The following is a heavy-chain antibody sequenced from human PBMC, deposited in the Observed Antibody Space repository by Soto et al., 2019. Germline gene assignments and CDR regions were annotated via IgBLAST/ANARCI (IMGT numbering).Heavy chain of an antibody. CDR3: ARATLITGDSFDI. D-gene: IGHD1-20*01. CDR2: INPNSGGT. CDR1: GYTFTGYY. Sequence: ASVKVSCKASGYTFTGYYMHWVRQAPGQGLEWMGWINPNSGGTNYAQKFQGWVTMTRDTSISTAYMELSRLRSDDTAVYYCARATLITGDSFDIWGQGTMVTVS. V-gene: IGHV1-2*04. J-gene: IGHJ3*02.